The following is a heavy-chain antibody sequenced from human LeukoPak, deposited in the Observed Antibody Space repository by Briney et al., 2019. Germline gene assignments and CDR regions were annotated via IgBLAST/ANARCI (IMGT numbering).Heavy chain of an antibody. D-gene: IGHD6-13*01. J-gene: IGHJ4*02. CDR1: GFTFSSYA. CDR2: ISYDGSNK. CDR3: ARDRYSNSWSYYFDY. Sequence: QPGRSLRLSCAASGFTFSSYAMHWVRQAPGKGLEWVAVISYDGSNKYYADSVKGRFTISRDNSKNTLYLQMNSLRAEDTAVYYCARDRYSNSWSYYFDYWGQGTLVTVSS. V-gene: IGHV3-30*04.